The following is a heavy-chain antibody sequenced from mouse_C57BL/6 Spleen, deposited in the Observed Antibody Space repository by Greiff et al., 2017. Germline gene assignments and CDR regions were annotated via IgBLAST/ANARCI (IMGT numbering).Heavy chain of an antibody. D-gene: IGHD1-1*01. CDR1: GYAFSSSW. V-gene: IGHV1-82*01. Sequence: QVQLKESGPELVKPGASVKISCKASGYAFSSSWMNWVKQRPGKGLEWIGRIYPGDGDTNYNGKFKGKATLTADKSSSTAYMQLSSLTSEDSAVYCGARDGSAYAMDYWGQGTSVTVSS. J-gene: IGHJ4*01. CDR3: ARDGSAYAMDY. CDR2: IYPGDGDT.